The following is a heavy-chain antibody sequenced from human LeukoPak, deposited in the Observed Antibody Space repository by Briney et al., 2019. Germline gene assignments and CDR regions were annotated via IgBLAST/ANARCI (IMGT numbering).Heavy chain of an antibody. Sequence: GGSLRLSCAASGFTFSSYAMSWVRQAPGKGLEWVSAISGSGGSTYYADSVKGRFTISRDNSKDTLYLQMNSLRAEDTAVYYCARSAGATNTFDYWGQGTLVTVSS. D-gene: IGHD1-26*01. J-gene: IGHJ4*02. CDR1: GFTFSSYA. CDR3: ARSAGATNTFDY. CDR2: ISGSGGST. V-gene: IGHV3-23*01.